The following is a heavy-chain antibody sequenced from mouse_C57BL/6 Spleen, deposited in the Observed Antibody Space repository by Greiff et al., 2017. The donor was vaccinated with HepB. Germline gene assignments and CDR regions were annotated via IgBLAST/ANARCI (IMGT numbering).Heavy chain of an antibody. CDR3: ARIVCQYYAMDY. CDR2: IHPNSGST. Sequence: QVQLQQPGAELVKPGASVKLSCKASGYTFNSYWMHWVKQRPGQGLEWIGMIHPNSGSTKYNEKFKSKATLTVDKSSSTAYMQLSSLTSEDSAVYYCARIVCQYYAMDYWGQGTSVTVSS. V-gene: IGHV1-64*01. J-gene: IGHJ4*01. CDR1: GYTFNSYW. D-gene: IGHD2-10*02.